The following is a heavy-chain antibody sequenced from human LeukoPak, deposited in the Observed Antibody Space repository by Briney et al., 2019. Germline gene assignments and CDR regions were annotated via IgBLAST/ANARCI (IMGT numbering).Heavy chain of an antibody. D-gene: IGHD4-17*01. CDR3: ARHSPRLRKYYYYGMDV. CDR1: GGSFSGYY. J-gene: IGHJ6*02. Sequence: PSETLSLTCAVYGGSFSGYYWSWIRQPPGKGLEWIGYIYYSGSTNYNPSLKSRVTISVDTSKNQFSLKLSSVTAADTAVYYCARHSPRLRKYYYYGMDVWGQGTTVTVSS. CDR2: IYYSGST. V-gene: IGHV4-59*08.